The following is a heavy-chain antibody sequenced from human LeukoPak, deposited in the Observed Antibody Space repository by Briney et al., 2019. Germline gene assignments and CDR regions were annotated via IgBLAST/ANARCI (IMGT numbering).Heavy chain of an antibody. CDR1: GVTFRTYW. J-gene: IGHJ4*02. V-gene: IGHV3-74*01. D-gene: IGHD1-26*01. Sequence: GGSLRVSCAASGVTFRTYWMHWVREAPGEGLAWDSPTKEDESIKNYADSVKGRFTTSRDNDKDTLYLQMNGLRDEDTAVYHCIRDLGGRSGYWGQGTRGTGS. CDR3: IRDLGGRSGY. CDR2: TKEDESIK.